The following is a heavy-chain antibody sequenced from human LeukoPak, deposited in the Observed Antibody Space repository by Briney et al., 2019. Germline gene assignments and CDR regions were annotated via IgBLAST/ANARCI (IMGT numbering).Heavy chain of an antibody. CDR3: ASLAVAGLSEGY. CDR1: GGSFSGYY. CDR2: INHSGST. Sequence: SETLSLTCAVYGGSFSGYYWSWIRQPPGKGLEWIGEINHSGSTNYNPSLKSRVTISVDTSRNQFSLKLSSVTAADTAVYYCASLAVAGLSEGYWGQGTLVIVSS. D-gene: IGHD6-19*01. J-gene: IGHJ4*02. V-gene: IGHV4-34*01.